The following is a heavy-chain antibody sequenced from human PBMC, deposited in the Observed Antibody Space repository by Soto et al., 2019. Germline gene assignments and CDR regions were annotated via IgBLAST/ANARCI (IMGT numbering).Heavy chain of an antibody. D-gene: IGHD5-18*01. V-gene: IGHV3-23*01. CDR1: GFTFSSYA. CDR3: ANMDTAMVKSPYFDY. Sequence: EVQLLESGGGLVQPGGSLRLSCAASGFTFSSYAMSWVRQAPGKGLEWVSAISGSGGSTCYADSVKGRFTLSRDNSKNTVYLQMNSLRAEDTAVYYCANMDTAMVKSPYFDYWGQGTLVTVSS. CDR2: ISGSGGST. J-gene: IGHJ4*02.